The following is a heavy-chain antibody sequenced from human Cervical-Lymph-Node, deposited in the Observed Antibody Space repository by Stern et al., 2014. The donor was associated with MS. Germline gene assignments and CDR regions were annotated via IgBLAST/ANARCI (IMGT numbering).Heavy chain of an antibody. V-gene: IGHV3-66*01. J-gene: IGHJ4*02. CDR3: AREIAGRRFED. Sequence: EVQLVESGGGLVQPGGSLRLSCEAPGFPARASYMNWVRQAPGRGLEWVSRIHTIGTTHYADSVKGRFTISRANAKNALYLQMDSLRVEDTAVYYCAREIAGRRFEDWGRGTLVAVSP. CDR1: GFPARASY. D-gene: IGHD6-6*01. CDR2: IHTIGTT.